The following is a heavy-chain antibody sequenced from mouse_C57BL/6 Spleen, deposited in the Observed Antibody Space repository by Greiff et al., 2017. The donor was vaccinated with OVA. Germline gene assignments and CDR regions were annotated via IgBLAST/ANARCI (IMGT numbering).Heavy chain of an antibody. V-gene: IGHV1-82*01. CDR3: ARNYYGSSPNWYFDV. J-gene: IGHJ1*03. CDR2: IYPGDGDT. D-gene: IGHD1-1*01. Sequence: VMLVESGPELVKPGASVKISCKASGYAFSSSWMNWVKQRPGKGLEWIGRIYPGDGDTNYNGKFKGKATLTADKSSSTAYMQLSSLTSEDSAVYFCARNYYGSSPNWYFDVWGTGTTVTVSS. CDR1: GYAFSSSW.